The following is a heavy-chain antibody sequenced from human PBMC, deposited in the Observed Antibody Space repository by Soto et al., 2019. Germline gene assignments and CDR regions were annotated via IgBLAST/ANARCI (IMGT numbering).Heavy chain of an antibody. J-gene: IGHJ6*04. Sequence: SETLSLTCAVYGGSFSAYYWSWIRQPPGKGLEWIGEINHSGSTNYNPSLKSRVTISVDTSKNQFSLKLSSVTAADTAVYYCARATLDVWGKGTTVTVSS. V-gene: IGHV4-34*01. CDR2: INHSGST. CDR3: ARATLDV. CDR1: GGSFSAYY.